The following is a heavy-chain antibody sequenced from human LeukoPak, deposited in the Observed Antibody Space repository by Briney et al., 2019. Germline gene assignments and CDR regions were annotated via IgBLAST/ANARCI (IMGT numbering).Heavy chain of an antibody. CDR2: INPSGGST. CDR1: GYTFTSYY. Sequence: ASVKVSCKASGYTFTSYYMHWVRQAPGQGLEWMGIINPSGGSTSYAQKFQGRVTMTRDTSTSTVYMELSSLGSEDTAVYYCARGVPYDFWSGYRHFDYWGQGTLVTVSS. V-gene: IGHV1-46*01. D-gene: IGHD3-3*01. CDR3: ARGVPYDFWSGYRHFDY. J-gene: IGHJ4*02.